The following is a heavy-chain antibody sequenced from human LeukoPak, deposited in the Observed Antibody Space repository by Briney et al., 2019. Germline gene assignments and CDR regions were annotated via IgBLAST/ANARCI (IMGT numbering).Heavy chain of an antibody. CDR2: ISGSGGST. CDR1: GFTFSSYA. CDR3: AKYGSGSYRPWGYFDY. J-gene: IGHJ4*02. D-gene: IGHD3-10*01. V-gene: IGHV3-23*01. Sequence: PGGSLRLSCAASGFTFSSYAMSWVRQAPGKGLEWVSAISGSGGSTYYADSVKGRFTISRDNSKNTLYLQMNSLRAEDTAVYYCAKYGSGSYRPWGYFDYWGQGTLVTVSS.